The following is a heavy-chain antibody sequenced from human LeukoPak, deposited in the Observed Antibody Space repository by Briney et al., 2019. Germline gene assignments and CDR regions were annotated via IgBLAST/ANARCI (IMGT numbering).Heavy chain of an antibody. D-gene: IGHD6-6*01. CDR2: IYHSGST. V-gene: IGHV4-59*12. CDR3: ARYSSSSYYFDY. CDR1: GDSISSWY. J-gene: IGHJ4*02. Sequence: SETLSLTCTVSGDSISSWYWSWIRQPPGKGLEWIGYIYHSGSTYYNPSLKSRVTISVDRSKNQFSLKLSSVTAADTAVYYCARYSSSSYYFDYWGQGTLVTVSS.